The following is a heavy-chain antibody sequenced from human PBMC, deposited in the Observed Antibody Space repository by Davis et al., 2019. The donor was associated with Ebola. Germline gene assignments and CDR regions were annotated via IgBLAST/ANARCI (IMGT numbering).Heavy chain of an antibody. D-gene: IGHD5-12*01. V-gene: IGHV4-38-2*02. CDR3: ARGLAKFDA. CDR2: VYQSGEA. J-gene: IGHJ5*02. CDR1: GASITRGSY. Sequence: MPSETLSLTCSVSGASITRGSYWGWIRLPPGRRLEWIGSVYQSGEAHYNPSLKSRVSISVDTSKNQFSVNVISVTAADTALYFCARGLAKFDAWGQGILVSVSS.